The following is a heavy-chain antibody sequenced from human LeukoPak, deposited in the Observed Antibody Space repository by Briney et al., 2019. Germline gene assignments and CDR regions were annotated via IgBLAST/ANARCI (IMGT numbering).Heavy chain of an antibody. Sequence: GGSLRLSCAASGFTFSSYAMSWVRQAPGKGLEWVSDISGSGGTTYYADSVKGRFTISRDNSKSTLYLQMNSLRAEDMALYYCAKDAQGDAFDIWGQGTMVTVSS. J-gene: IGHJ3*02. CDR1: GFTFSSYA. V-gene: IGHV3-23*01. CDR3: AKDAQGDAFDI. CDR2: ISGSGGTT.